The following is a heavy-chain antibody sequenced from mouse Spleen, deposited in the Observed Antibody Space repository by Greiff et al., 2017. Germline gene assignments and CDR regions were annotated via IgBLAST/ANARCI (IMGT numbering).Heavy chain of an antibody. J-gene: IGHJ3*01. D-gene: IGHD2-1*01. Sequence: QVQLQQSGPGLVQPSQSLSITCTVSGFSLTSYGVHWVRQSPGKGLEWLGVIWSGGSTDYNAAFISRLSISKDNSKSQVFFKMNSLQADDTAIYYCVRTGGNYGAWFAYWGQGTLVTVSA. CDR2: IWSGGST. CDR1: GFSLTSYG. V-gene: IGHV2-2-2*01. CDR3: VRTGGNYGAWFAY.